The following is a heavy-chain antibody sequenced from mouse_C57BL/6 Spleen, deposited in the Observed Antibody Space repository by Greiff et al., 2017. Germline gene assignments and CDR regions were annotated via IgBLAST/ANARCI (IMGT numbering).Heavy chain of an antibody. V-gene: IGHV1-69*01. CDR1: GYTFTSYW. CDR3: ARSDGSSLDY. CDR2: IDPSASYT. Sequence: VQLQQPGAELVMPGASVKLSCKASGYTFTSYWMHWVKQRPGQGLEWIGEIDPSASYTNYNQKFKGKSTVTVDKSSSTAYMQLSSLTSEDSAVYYCARSDGSSLDYWGQGTTLTVSS. J-gene: IGHJ2*01. D-gene: IGHD1-1*01.